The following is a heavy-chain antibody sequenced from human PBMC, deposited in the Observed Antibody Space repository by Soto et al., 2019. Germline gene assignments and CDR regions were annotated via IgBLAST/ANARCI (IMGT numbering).Heavy chain of an antibody. CDR2: IFFSGST. Sequence: SETLSLTCTVSGGSVSNAIYQWTWIRQPPGKGPEYIGYIFFSGSTNYNPSLKSRVTISVDTSKNQFSLKLSSVTAADTAVYYCARDRYYDFWSGYSYYYYGMDVWGQGTTVTVSS. CDR1: GGSVSNAIYQ. V-gene: IGHV4-61*01. CDR3: ARDRYYDFWSGYSYYYYGMDV. D-gene: IGHD3-3*01. J-gene: IGHJ6*02.